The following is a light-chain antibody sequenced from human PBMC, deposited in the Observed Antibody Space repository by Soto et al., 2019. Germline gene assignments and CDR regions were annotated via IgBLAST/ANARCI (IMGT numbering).Light chain of an antibody. CDR1: QNIRDY. J-gene: IGKJ4*01. V-gene: IGKV1-8*01. CDR2: GAS. Sequence: AIRMTQSPSSFSASTGDRVTITCRASQNIRDYLAWYQQKPGKAPKLLIYGASTLQSGVPSKFSGSGSCTDFTLTISSLQSEDFTTYYCQQYYKYPLTFGGGTRVEIK. CDR3: QQYYKYPLT.